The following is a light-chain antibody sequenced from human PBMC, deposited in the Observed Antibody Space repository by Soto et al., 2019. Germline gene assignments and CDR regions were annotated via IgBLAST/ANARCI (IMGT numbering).Light chain of an antibody. J-gene: IGKJ1*01. V-gene: IGKV3-15*01. CDR3: QQYKSWRT. Sequence: IVMTQSPATLSVSPGERATLSCRASQSIDSTLAWYQQRPGQAPRLLIYGASTRATGIPARFSGSGSGTEFTLTISGLQSEDFGVYYCQQYKSWRTFGQGTNVEIK. CDR1: QSIDST. CDR2: GAS.